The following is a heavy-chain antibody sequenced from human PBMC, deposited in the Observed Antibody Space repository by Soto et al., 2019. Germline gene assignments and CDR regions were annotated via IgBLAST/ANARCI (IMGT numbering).Heavy chain of an antibody. Sequence: ASVKVSCKASGHTFTSYAMHWVRQAPGQRLEWMGWINAGNGNTKYSQKFQGRVTITRDTSASTAYMELSSLRSEDTAVYYCARVMWMVNWFDPWGQGTLVTVSS. CDR2: INAGNGNT. V-gene: IGHV1-3*01. J-gene: IGHJ5*02. CDR3: ARVMWMVNWFDP. CDR1: GHTFTSYA. D-gene: IGHD6-19*01.